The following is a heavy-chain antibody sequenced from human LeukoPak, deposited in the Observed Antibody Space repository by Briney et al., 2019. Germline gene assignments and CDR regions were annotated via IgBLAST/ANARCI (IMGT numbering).Heavy chain of an antibody. CDR2: IYYSGST. V-gene: IGHV4-39*07. J-gene: IGHJ4*02. D-gene: IGHD6-19*01. Sequence: PSETLSLTCTVSGGSISSSNYYWGWVRQPPGKGLAWIGNIYYSGSTYYNPSLKSRVTISVDTSKNQFSLKLSSVTAADTAVYYCARGIYSSGWYTDYWGQGMLVTVSS. CDR1: GGSISSSNYY. CDR3: ARGIYSSGWYTDY.